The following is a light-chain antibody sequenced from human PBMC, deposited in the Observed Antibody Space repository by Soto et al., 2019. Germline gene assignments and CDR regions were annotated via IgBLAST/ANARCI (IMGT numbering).Light chain of an antibody. CDR2: DAS. CDR1: QGISSA. CDR3: QQFDDYPFT. V-gene: IGKV1-13*01. Sequence: AIQLTQSPSSLSAYVGDSVSITCRASQGISSALACYQQKAGRAPKLLIYDASSLEGGVPSRFSGSRSGTDFTLTVSSLQPEDFANYYCQQFDDYPFTFGPGTKVDIK. J-gene: IGKJ3*01.